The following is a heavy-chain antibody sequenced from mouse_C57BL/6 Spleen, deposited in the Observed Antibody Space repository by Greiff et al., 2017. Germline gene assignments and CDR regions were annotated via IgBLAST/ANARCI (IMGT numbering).Heavy chain of an antibody. CDR1: GYTFTSYW. J-gene: IGHJ2*01. CDR3: ARGGYYGSSLYYFDY. CDR2: IDPSDSYT. V-gene: IGHV1-69*01. Sequence: QVQLQQPGAELVMPGASVKLSCKASGYTFTSYWMHWVKQRPGQGLEWIGEIDPSDSYTNYNQKFKGKSTLTVDKSSSTAYMQLSSLTSEDSAFFYCARGGYYGSSLYYFDYGGQGTTLTVSS. D-gene: IGHD1-1*01.